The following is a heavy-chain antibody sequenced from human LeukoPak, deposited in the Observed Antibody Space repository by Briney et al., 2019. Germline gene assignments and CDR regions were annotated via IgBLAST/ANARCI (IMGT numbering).Heavy chain of an antibody. CDR3: AKSHASIWNVYDY. Sequence: GGSLRLSCAASGFTFRDSAMTWVRQAPGKGLEWVSLISFSGDNTYYRDSVKGRFTVSRDNSKNTLFLQMNSLRAEDTAVYYCAKSHASIWNVYDYWGQGTLVTVSS. V-gene: IGHV3-23*01. D-gene: IGHD1-1*01. CDR2: ISFSGDNT. CDR1: GFTFRDSA. J-gene: IGHJ4*02.